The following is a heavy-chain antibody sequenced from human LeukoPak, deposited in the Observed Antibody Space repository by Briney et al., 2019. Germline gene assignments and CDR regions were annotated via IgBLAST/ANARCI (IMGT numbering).Heavy chain of an antibody. Sequence: GGSLRLSCAGSGFTFSSYSMNWVRQAPGKRLEWVSSISSSSSYIYYADSVKGRFTISRDNAKNSLYLQMNSLRAEDTAVYYCARGGIDYYYYYYMDVWGKGTTVTVSS. J-gene: IGHJ6*03. CDR3: ARGGIDYYYYYYMDV. V-gene: IGHV3-21*01. D-gene: IGHD1-26*01. CDR2: ISSSSSYI. CDR1: GFTFSSYS.